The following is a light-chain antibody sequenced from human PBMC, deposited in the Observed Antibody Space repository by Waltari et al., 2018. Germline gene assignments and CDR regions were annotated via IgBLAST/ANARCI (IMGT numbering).Light chain of an antibody. CDR3: QQYYGTPLT. V-gene: IGKV4-1*01. J-gene: IGKJ4*01. CDR1: QSLLNNSNNKKS. Sequence: DIVMTQSPDFLPVPLGDRASLKCRSSQSLLNNSNNKKSLAWYQQKQGQPPKLLIYWASTRESGVPDRFTGSGSGTDFTLTISSLQAEDVAVYYCQQYYGTPLTFGGGTKVEI. CDR2: WAS.